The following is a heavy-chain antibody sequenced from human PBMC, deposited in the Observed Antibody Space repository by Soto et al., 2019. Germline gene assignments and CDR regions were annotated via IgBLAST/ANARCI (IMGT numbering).Heavy chain of an antibody. CDR2: INPSGGST. CDR3: AFNHDLTLDAFDI. D-gene: IGHD3-3*01. Sequence: ASVKVSCKASGYTFTSYYMHCVRQAPGQGLEWMGIINPSGGSTSYAQKFQGRVTMTRDTSTSTVYMELSSLRSEDTAVYYCAFNHDLTLDAFDIWGQGTMVTVSS. J-gene: IGHJ3*02. V-gene: IGHV1-46*03. CDR1: GYTFTSYY.